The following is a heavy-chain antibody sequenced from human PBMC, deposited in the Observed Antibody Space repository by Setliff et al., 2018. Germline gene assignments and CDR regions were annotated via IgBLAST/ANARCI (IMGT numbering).Heavy chain of an antibody. CDR3: ARVASILGLGDTAMVWHYYYGMDV. J-gene: IGHJ6*02. D-gene: IGHD5-18*01. Sequence: SETLSLTCAVYGGSLSTYYWIWIRQPPGKGLEWIGEINHSGSTNYNPSLKSRVTISVDTSKNQFSLKLSSVTAADTAVYYCARVASILGLGDTAMVWHYYYGMDVWGQGTTVTVSS. CDR2: INHSGST. V-gene: IGHV4-34*01. CDR1: GGSLSTYY.